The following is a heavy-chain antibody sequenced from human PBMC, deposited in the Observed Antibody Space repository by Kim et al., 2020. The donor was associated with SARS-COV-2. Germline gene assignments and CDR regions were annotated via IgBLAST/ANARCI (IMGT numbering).Heavy chain of an antibody. J-gene: IGHJ6*02. V-gene: IGHV3-23*01. D-gene: IGHD3-10*01. CDR3: AKDQGVWFGELFHPHYYYYGMDV. CDR2: ISGSGGST. CDR1: GFTFSSYA. Sequence: GGSLRLSCAASGFTFSSYAMSWVRQAPGKGLEWVSAISGSGGSTYYADSVKGRFTISRDNSKNTLYLQMNSLRAEDTAVYYCAKDQGVWFGELFHPHYYYYGMDVWGQGTTVTVSS.